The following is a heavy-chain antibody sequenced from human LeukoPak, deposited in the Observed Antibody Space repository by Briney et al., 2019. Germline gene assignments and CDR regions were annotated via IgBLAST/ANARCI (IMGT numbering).Heavy chain of an antibody. CDR1: GFTFSSYA. Sequence: GSLRLSCAASGFTFSSYAMSWVRRPPGKGLEWIGSIHSSGSTYYNPSLKSRVTISVDTSKNQFSLKLTSMTAADTAVYYCAAREAWSVVWGQGTLVTVSS. CDR2: IHSSGST. CDR3: AAREAWSVV. V-gene: IGHV4-38-2*01. D-gene: IGHD2-15*01. J-gene: IGHJ4*02.